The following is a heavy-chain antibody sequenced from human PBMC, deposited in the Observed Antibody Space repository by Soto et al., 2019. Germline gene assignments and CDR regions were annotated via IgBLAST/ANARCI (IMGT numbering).Heavy chain of an antibody. J-gene: IGHJ4*02. CDR1: GFTFSSYG. CDR2: ISYDGSNK. CDR3: AKDFGGGDQYYFDY. D-gene: IGHD2-21*02. Sequence: QVQLVESGGGVVQPGRSLRLSCAASGFTFSSYGMHWVRQAPGKGLEWVAVISYDGSNKYYADSVKGRFTISRDNSKNTLYLQMNSLRAEDTAVYYCAKDFGGGDQYYFDYWGQGTLVTVSS. V-gene: IGHV3-30*18.